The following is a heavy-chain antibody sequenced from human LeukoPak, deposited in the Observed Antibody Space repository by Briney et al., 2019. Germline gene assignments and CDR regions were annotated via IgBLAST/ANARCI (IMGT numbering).Heavy chain of an antibody. V-gene: IGHV3-23*01. CDR2: TNGGGDIT. CDR3: AKRYGDSTGWFFDF. CDR1: RYSFDSYA. Sequence: PGGSLRLSCEGSRYSFDSYAMTWVRQAPGKGLEWVSSTNGGGDITYYAESVKGRFTVSRDNSKNTLFLQMNSLRAEDTAVFYCAKRYGDSTGWFFDFWGQGSLVTVSS. D-gene: IGHD6-13*01. J-gene: IGHJ4*02.